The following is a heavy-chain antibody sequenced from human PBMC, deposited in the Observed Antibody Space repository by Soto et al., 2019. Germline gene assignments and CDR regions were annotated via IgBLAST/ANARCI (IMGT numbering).Heavy chain of an antibody. Sequence: SETLSLTCTVSGGSISSGNYYWSWIRQPPGKGLEWIGFISYSGSTYYNLSLKSRVTISVDTSKNQFSLNLNFVTAADTAVYYCATMGTPATGLFYFDYWGQGTLVTVSS. CDR2: ISYSGST. V-gene: IGHV4-30-4*01. CDR3: ATMGTPATGLFYFDY. CDR1: GGSISSGNYY. J-gene: IGHJ4*02. D-gene: IGHD2-15*01.